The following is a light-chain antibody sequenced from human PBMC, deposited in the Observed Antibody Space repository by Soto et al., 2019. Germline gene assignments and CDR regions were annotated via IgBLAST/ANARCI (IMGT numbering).Light chain of an antibody. CDR2: GAS. Sequence: EIVMTQSPATLSVSPGERATLSCRASQSVGSNLAWYQQKPGQAPRLLIYGASTRATGIPARFSGSGSGTEFTLTIRVLQFEDFAIYFCQQYNNWPPVRTFGQGTKVEIK. V-gene: IGKV3-15*01. CDR3: QQYNNWPPVRT. CDR1: QSVGSN. J-gene: IGKJ1*01.